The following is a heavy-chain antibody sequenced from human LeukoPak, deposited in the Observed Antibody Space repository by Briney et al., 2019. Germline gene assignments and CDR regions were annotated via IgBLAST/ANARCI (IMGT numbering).Heavy chain of an antibody. CDR1: GFTFSSYE. J-gene: IGHJ4*02. V-gene: IGHV3-48*03. Sequence: GGSLTLSCAASGFTFSSYEMNWVRQPPGKGLEWVSYISSSGSTIYYADSVKGRCTIPRDNAKNSLYLQMNSRGAEDTAVYYCARDTSGYDFTLSIDCWGQGTLVTVSS. CDR2: ISSSGSTI. D-gene: IGHD5-12*01. CDR3: ARDTSGYDFTLSIDC.